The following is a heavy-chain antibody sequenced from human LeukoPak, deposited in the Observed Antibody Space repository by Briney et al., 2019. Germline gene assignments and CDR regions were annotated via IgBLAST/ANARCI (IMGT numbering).Heavy chain of an antibody. CDR1: GFTVSSNY. J-gene: IGHJ6*02. Sequence: GESLKISCAASGFTVSSNYMSWVRQAPGKGLEWVSVIYSGGSTYYADSVKGRFTISRHNSKNTLYLQMNSLRAEDTAVYYCARDRSSGAARPYYYYGMDVWGQGTTVTVSS. CDR2: IYSGGST. V-gene: IGHV3-53*04. CDR3: ARDRSSGAARPYYYYGMDV. D-gene: IGHD6-6*01.